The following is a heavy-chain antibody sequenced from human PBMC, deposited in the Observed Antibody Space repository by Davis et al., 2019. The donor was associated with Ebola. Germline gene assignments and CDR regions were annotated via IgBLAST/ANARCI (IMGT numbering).Heavy chain of an antibody. J-gene: IGHJ4*02. V-gene: IGHV4-39*07. D-gene: IGHD3-10*01. CDR3: ARDKGGYYGSGSQGSPFDS. CDR1: GGSISSSSYY. Sequence: PSETLSLTCTVSGGSISSSSYYWGWIRQPPGKVLDWIGSTYYTGRTYSNPSLKSRISKSVDTSKNQFSLKLSSVTAADTAVYYCARDKGGYYGSGSQGSPFDSWGQGTLVADSS. CDR2: TYYTGRT.